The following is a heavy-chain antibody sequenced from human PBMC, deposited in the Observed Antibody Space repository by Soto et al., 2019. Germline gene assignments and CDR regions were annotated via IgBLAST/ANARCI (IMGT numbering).Heavy chain of an antibody. Sequence: SETLSLTCTVSGGSISSYYWSWIRQPPGKGLEWIGYIYYSGSTNYNPSLKSRVTISVDTSKNQFSLKLSSVTAADTAVYYCARHVIYDFWSGSRHSDYYYFMDVWGKGTTVTVSS. CDR1: GGSISSYY. J-gene: IGHJ6*03. D-gene: IGHD3-3*01. V-gene: IGHV4-59*08. CDR3: ARHVIYDFWSGSRHSDYYYFMDV. CDR2: IYYSGST.